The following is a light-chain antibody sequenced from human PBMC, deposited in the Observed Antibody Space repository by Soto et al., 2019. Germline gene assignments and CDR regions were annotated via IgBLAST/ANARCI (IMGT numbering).Light chain of an antibody. CDR3: QQYNSYPWT. CDR1: QSISTW. V-gene: IGKV1-5*03. J-gene: IGKJ1*01. Sequence: DVQMTQSPSTLSASVGDRVTITCRASQSISTWLAWHQQKPGKAPKAPIYKASRLEGGVPSRFSGSGSGTEFTLTISSLQPDDFATYYCQQYNSYPWTFGQGTKVDI. CDR2: KAS.